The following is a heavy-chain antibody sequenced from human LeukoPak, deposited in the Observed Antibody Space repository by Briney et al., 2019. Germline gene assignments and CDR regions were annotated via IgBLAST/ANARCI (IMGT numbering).Heavy chain of an antibody. Sequence: SETLSLTCAVYGGSFSGYYWSWIRQPPGKGLEWIGEINHSGSTKYNPSLKSRVTISVDTSKNQFSLKLSSVTAADTAVYYCARRPYNYSYYYYMDVWGKGTTVTISS. V-gene: IGHV4-34*01. CDR1: GGSFSGYY. J-gene: IGHJ6*03. CDR2: INHSGST. CDR3: ARRPYNYSYYYYMDV.